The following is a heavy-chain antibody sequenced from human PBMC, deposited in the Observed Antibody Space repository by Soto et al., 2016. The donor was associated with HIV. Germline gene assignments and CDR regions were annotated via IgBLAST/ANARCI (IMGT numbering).Heavy chain of an antibody. CDR2: IHGSGDTA. V-gene: IGHV3-23*01. Sequence: EVQLLESGGGLVQPGGSLRLSCTASGLIFNNYAMSWFRQAPGKGLEWVSSIHGSGDTAYYADSVKGRFIISRDNFRNTLFLQMNNLRVEDTATYYCAKDLGNTIGQTGDWGQGTLVIVS. CDR3: AKDLGNTIGQTGD. J-gene: IGHJ4*02. CDR1: GLIFNNYA. D-gene: IGHD1-1*01.